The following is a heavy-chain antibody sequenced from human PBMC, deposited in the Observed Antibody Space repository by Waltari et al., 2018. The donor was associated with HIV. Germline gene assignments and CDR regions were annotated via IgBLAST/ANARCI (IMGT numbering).Heavy chain of an antibody. CDR3: ARSPLYYYDSSGYYFDY. CDR1: GFTFSCYS. J-gene: IGHJ4*02. V-gene: IGHV3-48*02. D-gene: IGHD3-22*01. CDR2: ISSSSGTI. Sequence: EVQLVESGGGLVQPGGSLRLYCAASGFTFSCYSMNRVRQAPGKGLEWVSYISSSSGTIYYADSVKGRFTISRDNAKNSLYLQMNSLRDEDTAVYYCARSPLYYYDSSGYYFDYWGQGTLLTVSS.